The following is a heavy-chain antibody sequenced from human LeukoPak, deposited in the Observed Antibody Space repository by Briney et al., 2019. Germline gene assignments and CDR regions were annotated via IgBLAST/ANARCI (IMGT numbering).Heavy chain of an antibody. CDR1: GYTFTCYY. D-gene: IGHD3-22*01. V-gene: IGHV1-2*04. CDR2: INPNSGGT. CDR3: ARDTPSSGYYSGPPPRYGMDV. Sequence: ASVKVSCKASGYTFTCYYMHWVRQAPGQGLEWMGWINPNSGGTNYAQKFQGWVTMTRDTSISTAYMELSRLRSDDTAVYYCARDTPSSGYYSGPPPRYGMDVWGQGTTVTVSS. J-gene: IGHJ6*02.